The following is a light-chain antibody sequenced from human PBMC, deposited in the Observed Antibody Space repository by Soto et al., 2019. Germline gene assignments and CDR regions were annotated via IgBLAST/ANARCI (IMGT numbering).Light chain of an antibody. CDR3: HQTDSFF. J-gene: IGKJ4*01. CDR1: QGIRSR. CDR2: ASS. V-gene: IGKV1D-12*01. Sequence: DIQMAQSPSSVSASVGDRVTITCRASQGIRSRLAWYQQKPGKAPNLLIYASSSLQSGVPSRFSGSGSGTDFTLTISSLQPEDVATYYCHQTDSFFFGGGTKVEIK.